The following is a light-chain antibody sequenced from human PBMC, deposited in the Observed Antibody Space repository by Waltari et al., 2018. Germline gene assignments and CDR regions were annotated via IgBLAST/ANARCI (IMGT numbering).Light chain of an antibody. CDR3: QQYNNFPPA. CDR1: HNVGSN. CDR2: GAS. Sequence: TTSPDTLSVSPGESDPLPCRASHNVGSNLAWYQQKPGQFPRLLSSGASTRATGVPAICSGSGSRTESTLTSSSLQSEDFAVYYCQQYNNFPPAFGQGTKV. J-gene: IGKJ1*01. V-gene: IGKV3-15*01.